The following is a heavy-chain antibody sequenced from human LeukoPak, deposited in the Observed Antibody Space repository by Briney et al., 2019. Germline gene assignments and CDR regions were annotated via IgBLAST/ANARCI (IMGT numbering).Heavy chain of an antibody. Sequence: GGSLRLSCAASGFTFSDYYMSWIRQAPGKGLEWVSYISSSGSTIYYADSVKGRFTISRDNSKNTLYLQMNSLRAEDTAVYYCAKDLSSSWPKYYFDYWGQGTLVTVSS. V-gene: IGHV3-11*01. CDR3: AKDLSSSWPKYYFDY. CDR1: GFTFSDYY. D-gene: IGHD6-13*01. J-gene: IGHJ4*02. CDR2: ISSSGSTI.